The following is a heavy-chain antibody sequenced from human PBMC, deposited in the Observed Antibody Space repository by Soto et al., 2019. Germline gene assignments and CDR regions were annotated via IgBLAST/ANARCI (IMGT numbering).Heavy chain of an antibody. J-gene: IGHJ4*02. CDR2: IFYSGGT. V-gene: IGHV4-39*01. CDR1: NGSMSRSSYC. Sequence: SETLSLTCTVANGSMSRSSYCWPWIRQPPGRGLEWIGSIFYSGGTYHNASLKSRVTMSKDTFKDQFSLSLNSGTAAETAVYYCASHVVSSTDFDSWGQGGLLTVYS. D-gene: IGHD3-22*01. CDR3: ASHVVSSTDFDS.